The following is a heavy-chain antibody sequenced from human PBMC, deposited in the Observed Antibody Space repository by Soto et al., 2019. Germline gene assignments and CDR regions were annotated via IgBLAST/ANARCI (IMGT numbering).Heavy chain of an antibody. Sequence: PSETLSLTCTVSGVSISSYCWSWIRQPPGKGLEWIGYIYYSGSTNYNPSLKSRVTISVDTSKNQFSLKLSSVTAADTAVYYCARVNNDILTGYYDYWGQGTLVTVSS. CDR3: ARVNNDILTGYYDY. CDR2: IYYSGST. CDR1: GVSISSYC. J-gene: IGHJ4*02. V-gene: IGHV4-59*01. D-gene: IGHD3-9*01.